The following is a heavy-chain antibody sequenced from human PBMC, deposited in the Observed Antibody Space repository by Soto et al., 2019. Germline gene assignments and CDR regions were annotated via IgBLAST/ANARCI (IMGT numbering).Heavy chain of an antibody. CDR2: IYYSGST. J-gene: IGHJ5*02. CDR3: ARATPGGWFDP. D-gene: IGHD1-1*01. Sequence: SETLSLTCTVSGGSISSGDYYLGWIRQPPGKGLEWIGYIYYSGSTYYNPSLKSRVTISVDTSKNQFSLKLSSVTAADTAVYYCARATPGGWFDPWGQGTLVTVSS. V-gene: IGHV4-30-4*01. CDR1: GGSISSGDYY.